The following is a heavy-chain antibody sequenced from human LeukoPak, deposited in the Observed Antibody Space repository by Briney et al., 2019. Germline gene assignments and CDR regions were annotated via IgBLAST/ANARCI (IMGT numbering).Heavy chain of an antibody. CDR2: IYYSRST. J-gene: IGHJ5*02. CDR1: GGSISSGDYY. Sequence: SQTLSLTCTVSGGSISSGDYYWSWIRQPPGKGLEWIGYIYYSRSTYYNPSLKSRVTISVDTSKNQFSLKLSSVTAADTAVYYCARGGSGSYAVDPWGQGTLVTVSS. CDR3: ARGGSGSYAVDP. D-gene: IGHD3-10*01. V-gene: IGHV4-30-4*01.